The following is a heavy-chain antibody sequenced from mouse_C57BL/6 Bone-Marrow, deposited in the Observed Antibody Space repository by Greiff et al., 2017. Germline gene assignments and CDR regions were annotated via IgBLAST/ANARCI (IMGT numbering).Heavy chain of an antibody. CDR1: GYTFTSYW. CDR2: IYPGSGST. V-gene: IGHV1-55*01. CDR3: ARPYYSNYWYFDV. J-gene: IGHJ1*03. D-gene: IGHD2-5*01. Sequence: VQLQQSGAELVKPGASVKMSCKASGYTFTSYWITWVKQRPGQGLEWIGDIYPGSGSTNYNEKFKSKATLTVETSSSTAYMQLSSLTSEDSAVYYGARPYYSNYWYFDVWGTGTTVTVSS.